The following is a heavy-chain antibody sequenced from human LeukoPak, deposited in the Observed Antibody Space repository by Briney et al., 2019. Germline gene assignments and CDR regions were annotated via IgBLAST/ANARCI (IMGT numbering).Heavy chain of an antibody. CDR3: ARGVGDGIVVAVADTLDAFDI. CDR1: GEPFSGYY. D-gene: IGHD2-15*01. CDR2: INHSGST. Sequence: SEPLSLTCAVYGEPFSGYYWSWIRQPPGKGLEWVGEINHSGSTNYNPSLKSRVTISVDTSKNQFSLKLSSVTAADTAVYYCARGVGDGIVVAVADTLDAFDIWGQGTMVTVSS. J-gene: IGHJ3*02. V-gene: IGHV4-34*01.